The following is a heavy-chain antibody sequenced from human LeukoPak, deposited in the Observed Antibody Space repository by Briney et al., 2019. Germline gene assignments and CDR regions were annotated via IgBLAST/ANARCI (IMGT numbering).Heavy chain of an antibody. D-gene: IGHD3-3*01. V-gene: IGHV4-34*01. J-gene: IGHJ4*02. Sequence: PSETLSLTCAVYGGSFSGYYWSWIRQPPGKGLEWIGEVNHSGSTNYNPSLKSRVSISVDTSKNQFSLRLNSVTAADTAVYYCARGRRDDFWSGYSLYYSDYWGQGTLVTVSS. CDR1: GGSFSGYY. CDR2: VNHSGST. CDR3: ARGRRDDFWSGYSLYYSDY.